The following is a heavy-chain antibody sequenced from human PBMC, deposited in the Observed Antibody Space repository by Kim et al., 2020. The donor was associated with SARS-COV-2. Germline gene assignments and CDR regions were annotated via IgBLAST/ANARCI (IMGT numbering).Heavy chain of an antibody. D-gene: IGHD3-9*01. Sequence: GGSLSLSCAASGFTFRSYDMHWVRHATGKGLEWVSAIGTAGDTYYPGSVKGRFTISRENAKNSLYLQMNSLRAGDTAVYYCARGDILTGYFIPPYYYGM. V-gene: IGHV3-13*01. CDR1: GFTFRSYD. J-gene: IGHJ6*01. CDR3: ARGDILTGYFIPPYYYGM. CDR2: IGTAGDT.